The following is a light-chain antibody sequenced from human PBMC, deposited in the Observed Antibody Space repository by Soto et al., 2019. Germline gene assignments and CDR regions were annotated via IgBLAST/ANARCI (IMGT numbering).Light chain of an antibody. CDR1: SSDVGGYNY. Sequence: QSALTQPASVSGSRGQSITISCTGTSSDVGGYNYVSWYQQHPGKAPKLMIYDVSNRPSGVSNRFCGSKSGNTASLTISGLQAEDEADYYCSSYTSSSTLVVFGGGTKLTVL. CDR3: SSYTSSSTLVV. J-gene: IGLJ2*01. CDR2: DVS. V-gene: IGLV2-14*01.